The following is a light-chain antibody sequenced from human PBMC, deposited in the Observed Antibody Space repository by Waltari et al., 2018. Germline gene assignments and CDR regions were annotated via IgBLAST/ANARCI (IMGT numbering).Light chain of an antibody. V-gene: IGKV1-39*01. CDR3: QQTYTTPRT. J-gene: IGKJ1*01. Sequence: DIQMTQSPSSLSASVEDRVTITCRASQKISSYLNWYQQKPRTAPRLPIYDASRLQSGVPTRFSGSGAGTDFTLTISRLQPEEFGTYYCQQTYTTPRTFGQGTKVETK. CDR1: QKISSY. CDR2: DAS.